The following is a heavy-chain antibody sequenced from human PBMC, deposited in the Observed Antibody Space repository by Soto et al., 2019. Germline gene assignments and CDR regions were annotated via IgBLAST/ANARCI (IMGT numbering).Heavy chain of an antibody. CDR2: ISGSGGST. CDR1: GFTFSSYA. D-gene: IGHD6-19*01. V-gene: IGHV3-23*01. J-gene: IGHJ4*02. CDR3: AKLSGWASGWYSFDY. Sequence: GGSLGLSCAASGFTFSSYAMSWVRQDPGKGLEWVSAISGSGGSTYYADSVKGRFTISRDNSKNTLYLQMNSLRAEDTAVYYCAKLSGWASGWYSFDYWGQGTLVTVSS.